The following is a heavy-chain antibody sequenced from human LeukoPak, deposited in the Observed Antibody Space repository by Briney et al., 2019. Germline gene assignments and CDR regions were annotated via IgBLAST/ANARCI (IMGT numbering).Heavy chain of an antibody. V-gene: IGHV4-59*01. D-gene: IGHD3-22*01. Sequence: SETLSLTCTVSGGSISSYYWSWIRQPPGKGLEWIGYTYYSGSTNYNPSLKSRVTISVDTSKNQFSLKLSSVTAADTAVYYCARGHYYDSSGYYRAGSDWFDPWGQGTLVTVSS. CDR1: GGSISSYY. J-gene: IGHJ5*02. CDR3: ARGHYYDSSGYYRAGSDWFDP. CDR2: TYYSGST.